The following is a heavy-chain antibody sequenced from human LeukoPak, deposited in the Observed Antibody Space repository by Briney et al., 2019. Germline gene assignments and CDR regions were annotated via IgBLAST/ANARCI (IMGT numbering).Heavy chain of an antibody. CDR2: IYHSGST. D-gene: IGHD6-13*01. V-gene: IGHV4-4*02. Sequence: SETLSLTCAVSGGSISSSNWWSWVRQPPGKGLEWIGEIYHSGSTNYNPSLKSRVTISVDKSKNQFSLKLSSVTAADTAVYYCARLFSPSYSSSWYPYGMDVWGQGTTVTVSS. J-gene: IGHJ6*02. CDR3: ARLFSPSYSSSWYPYGMDV. CDR1: GGSISSSNW.